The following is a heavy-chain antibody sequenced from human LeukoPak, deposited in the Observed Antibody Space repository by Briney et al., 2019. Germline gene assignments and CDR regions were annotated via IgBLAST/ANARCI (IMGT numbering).Heavy chain of an antibody. CDR3: AREGYFDWPYYFDY. CDR1: GYTFTSYG. D-gene: IGHD3-9*01. Sequence: ASVKVSCKASGYTFTSYGISWVRQAPGQGLEWMGWISAYNGNTNYAQKLQGRVTMTTDTSASTAYMELRSLRSDDTAVYYCAREGYFDWPYYFDYWGQGTLVTVSS. CDR2: ISAYNGNT. V-gene: IGHV1-18*01. J-gene: IGHJ4*02.